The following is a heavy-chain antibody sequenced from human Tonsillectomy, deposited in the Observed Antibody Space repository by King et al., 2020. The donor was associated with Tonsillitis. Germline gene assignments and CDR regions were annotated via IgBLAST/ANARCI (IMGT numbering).Heavy chain of an antibody. CDR1: GGSVSSGTYY. Sequence: VQLQGWGPGLVKPSETLSLTCTVSGGSVSSGTYYWSWIRQPPGKGLEWIGYIYYIGGTKYNPSLKSRVTISVDTSRNQFSLKLRSVTAADTALYYCVRGGDGDKRPLLVDYWGQGTMVTVPS. CDR3: VRGGDGDKRPLLVDY. CDR2: IYYIGGT. J-gene: IGHJ4*02. D-gene: IGHD5-24*01. V-gene: IGHV4-61*01.